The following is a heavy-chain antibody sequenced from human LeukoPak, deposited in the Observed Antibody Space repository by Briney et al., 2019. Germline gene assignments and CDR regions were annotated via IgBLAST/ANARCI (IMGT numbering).Heavy chain of an antibody. V-gene: IGHV1-18*01. CDR3: ARDLSWIVVAGY. CDR2: ISAYNGNT. J-gene: IGHJ4*02. CDR1: GYTFTSHG. Sequence: GASVKVSCKASGYTFTSHGISWVRQAPGQGLEWMGWISAYNGNTDYAQKFQGRVTMTTDTSTSTAYMELRSLRSDDTAVYYCARDLSWIVVAGYWGQGTLVTVSS. D-gene: IGHD6-19*01.